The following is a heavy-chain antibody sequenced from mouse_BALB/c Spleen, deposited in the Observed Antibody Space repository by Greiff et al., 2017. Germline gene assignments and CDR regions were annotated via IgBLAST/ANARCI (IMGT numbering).Heavy chain of an antibody. V-gene: IGHV1S41*01. CDR1: GYTFTSYW. D-gene: IGHD2-14*01. CDR2: IAPGSGST. Sequence: DLVKPGTSVRLSCKASGYTFTSYWINWIKQRPGQGLEWIGRIAPGSGSTYYNEMFKGKATLTVDTSSSTAYIQLSSLSSEDSAVYFCARSDYRYLMDYWGQGTSVTVSS. J-gene: IGHJ4*01. CDR3: ARSDYRYLMDY.